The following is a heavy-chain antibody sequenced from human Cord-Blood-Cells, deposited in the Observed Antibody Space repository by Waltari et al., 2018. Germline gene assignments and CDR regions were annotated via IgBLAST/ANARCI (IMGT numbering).Heavy chain of an antibody. Sequence: QVQLQESGPGLVKPSETLSLTCTVSGGSISSYYWSWIRQPPGKGLEWIGDIYYSGGTNYHPSLKSRVTLSVDTSKNQLSLKLSSVTAADTAVYYCARGNWGSFNYFDYWGQGTLVTVSS. CDR3: ARGNWGSFNYFDY. D-gene: IGHD7-27*01. J-gene: IGHJ4*02. CDR2: IYYSGGT. V-gene: IGHV4-59*01. CDR1: GGSISSYY.